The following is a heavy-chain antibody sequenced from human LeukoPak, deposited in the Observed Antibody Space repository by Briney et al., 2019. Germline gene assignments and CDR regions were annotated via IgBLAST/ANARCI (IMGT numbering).Heavy chain of an antibody. CDR2: ISGSGSTI. J-gene: IGHJ4*02. CDR3: ARAVRFLEWLFEYYFDY. Sequence: GGSLRLSCAASGFTFSDYYMSWIRQAPGKGLEWVSYISGSGSTIYYADSVKGRFTISRDNAKNSLYLQMNSLRAEDTAVYYCARAVRFLEWLFEYYFDYWGQGTLVTVSS. CDR1: GFTFSDYY. D-gene: IGHD3-3*01. V-gene: IGHV3-11*01.